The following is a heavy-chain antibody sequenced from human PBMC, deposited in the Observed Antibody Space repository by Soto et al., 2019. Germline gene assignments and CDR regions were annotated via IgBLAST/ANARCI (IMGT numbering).Heavy chain of an antibody. CDR3: VKDSSRWYYFDY. V-gene: IGHV3-23*01. J-gene: IGHJ4*02. CDR2: ITASGRFT. D-gene: IGHD6-13*01. CDR1: GFTFNNFA. Sequence: EVQLLESGGALVQPGGSLRLACAASGFTFNNFAMSWVRQAPGQGLEWVSGITASGRFTYYAASVKGRFTISRDNRKNTLSLQIDSLRGEDTASYYCVKDSSRWYYFDYWGPGTLVTVSS.